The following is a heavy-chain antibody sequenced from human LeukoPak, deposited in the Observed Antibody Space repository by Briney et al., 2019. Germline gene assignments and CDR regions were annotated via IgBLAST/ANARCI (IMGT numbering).Heavy chain of an antibody. J-gene: IGHJ5*02. V-gene: IGHV3-23*01. CDR1: GFTFSSYA. Sequence: GGSLRLSCAASGFTFSSYAMSWVRQAPGKGLEWVSATSGTSGRTYYADSVKGRFTISRDNSKNTLYLQMNSLRAEDTAVYYCAKDLGVAWFDPWGQGTLVTVSS. D-gene: IGHD2-8*01. CDR3: AKDLGVAWFDP. CDR2: TSGTSGRT.